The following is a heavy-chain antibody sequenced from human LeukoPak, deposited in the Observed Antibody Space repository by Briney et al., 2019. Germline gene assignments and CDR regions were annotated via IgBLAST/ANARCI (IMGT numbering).Heavy chain of an antibody. CDR2: INSDGSRI. J-gene: IGHJ4*02. D-gene: IGHD3-16*01. CDR1: GFTFRSYW. Sequence: GGSLRLSCAASGFTFRSYWIHWVRQGPGKGLVWVSRINSDGSRINYADSVKGRFTISRDNAKNTVYLQMNSLRAEDTAVYYCVRDLYSYGWTDYWGQGTLVTVAS. V-gene: IGHV3-74*01. CDR3: VRDLYSYGWTDY.